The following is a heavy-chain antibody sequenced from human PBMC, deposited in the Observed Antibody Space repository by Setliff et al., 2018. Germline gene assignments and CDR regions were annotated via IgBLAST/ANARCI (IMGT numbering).Heavy chain of an antibody. CDR1: GGPISSSSYY. CDR2: IYYSGST. V-gene: IGHV4-39*01. J-gene: IGHJ3*02. CDR3: ATLREYYYDSSGLFGAFDI. Sequence: SETLSLTCTVSGGPISSSSYYWGWIRQPPGKGLEWIGSIYYSGSTYYNPSLKSRVTISVDTSKNQFSLKLSSVTAADTAVYYCATLREYYYDSSGLFGAFDIWGQGTMVTVSS. D-gene: IGHD3-22*01.